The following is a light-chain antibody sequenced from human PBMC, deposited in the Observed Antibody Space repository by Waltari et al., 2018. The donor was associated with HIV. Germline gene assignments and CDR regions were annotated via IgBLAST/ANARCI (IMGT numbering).Light chain of an antibody. CDR3: QQYKDWPPSP. CDR1: QSVYNN. J-gene: IGKJ2*01. V-gene: IGKV3-15*01. Sequence: IVVTQSPATMSVSPGERATLSCKTSQSVYNNLAWYKQKPGQAPRLLMSGASTRARDVPTRFTGSGSGTEFTLTINSLQPEDIAVYYCQQYKDWPPSPFGQGTKVEIK. CDR2: GAS.